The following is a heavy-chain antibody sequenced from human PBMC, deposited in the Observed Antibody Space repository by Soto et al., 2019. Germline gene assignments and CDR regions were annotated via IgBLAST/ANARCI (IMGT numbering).Heavy chain of an antibody. CDR3: ARDGGRHSGGIDY. Sequence: SVKVYWKTSGEGFSVYFVNCLRQDPGQGLEWMGEIIPIFGTANYAQKFQGRVTITADESTSTAYMELSSLRSEDTAVYYCARDGGRHSGGIDYWGQGTLGTVPS. CDR2: IIPIFGTA. D-gene: IGHD1-26*01. V-gene: IGHV1-69*01. J-gene: IGHJ4*02. CDR1: GEGFSVYF.